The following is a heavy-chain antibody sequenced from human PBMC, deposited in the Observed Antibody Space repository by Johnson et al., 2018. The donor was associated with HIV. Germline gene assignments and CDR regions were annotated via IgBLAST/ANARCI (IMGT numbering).Heavy chain of an antibody. V-gene: IGHV3-30*18. J-gene: IGHJ3*02. CDR1: GFTFSTYA. CDR2: ISYDGNNK. CDR3: AKVRSGYTEIDAFDI. D-gene: IGHD3-22*01. Sequence: QVQLVESGGGVVQPGRSLRLSCTASGFTFSTYAMHWVRRAPGKGLEWVAFISYDGNNKYYADSVTGRFTFSRDNSKNTLYLQMNSLRAEDTAVYFCAKVRSGYTEIDAFDIWGQGTMVTVSS.